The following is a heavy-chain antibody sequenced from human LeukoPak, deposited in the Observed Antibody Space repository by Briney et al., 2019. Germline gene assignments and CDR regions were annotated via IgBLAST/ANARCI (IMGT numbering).Heavy chain of an antibody. V-gene: IGHV4-39*01. CDR1: GGSISSGSYY. J-gene: IGHJ5*02. Sequence: SETLSLTCTVSGGSISSGSYYWGWIRQPPGKGLEWIGSIYYSGITYYNPSLKSRVTISVDTSKNRFSLKLSSVTAADTAVYYCARRGRYCSGGSCFIGLFDPWGQGTLVTVSS. CDR2: IYYSGIT. D-gene: IGHD2-15*01. CDR3: ARRGRYCSGGSCFIGLFDP.